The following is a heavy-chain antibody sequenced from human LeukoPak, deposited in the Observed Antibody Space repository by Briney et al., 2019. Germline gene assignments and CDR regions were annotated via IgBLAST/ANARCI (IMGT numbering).Heavy chain of an antibody. Sequence: SVKVSCKASGGTFSSYAISWVRQAPGQGLEWMGGIIPIFGTANYAQKFQGRVTITADESTSTAYMELSSLRSEDTAVYYCARVPLYYYDSSGYYGAFDYWGQGTLVTVSS. CDR1: GGTFSSYA. CDR3: ARVPLYYYDSSGYYGAFDY. D-gene: IGHD3-22*01. CDR2: IIPIFGTA. J-gene: IGHJ4*02. V-gene: IGHV1-69*13.